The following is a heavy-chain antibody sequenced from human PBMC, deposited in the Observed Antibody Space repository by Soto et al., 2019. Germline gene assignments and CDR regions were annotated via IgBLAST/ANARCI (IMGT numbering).Heavy chain of an antibody. J-gene: IGHJ2*01. D-gene: IGHD3-10*01. CDR2: IYWDDDK. V-gene: IGHV2-5*02. Sequence: QITLKESGPTLVKPTQTLTLTCTFSGFSLSTSGVGVGWIRQPPGKALEWLALIYWDDDKRYSPSLKSRLTIPQDTTKNHVVLTMTHMDPVATATYYCAHNRLGSGSYSWYFDLWGRGTLVTVSS. CDR1: GFSLSTSGVG. CDR3: AHNRLGSGSYSWYFDL.